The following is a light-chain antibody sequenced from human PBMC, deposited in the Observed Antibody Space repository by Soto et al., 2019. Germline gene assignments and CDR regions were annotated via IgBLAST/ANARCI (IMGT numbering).Light chain of an antibody. CDR2: AAS. V-gene: IGKV1-39*01. J-gene: IGKJ2*01. CDR3: QQSHGIPYT. Sequence: DIQMTQSPSSLSASVGDRVTITCRASQTISTYLNWYQQKPGKAPKLLIYAASTLQSGVPSRFSGGGYGTDFTLTINSLQPEDFATYYCQQSHGIPYTFGQGTKLEIK. CDR1: QTISTY.